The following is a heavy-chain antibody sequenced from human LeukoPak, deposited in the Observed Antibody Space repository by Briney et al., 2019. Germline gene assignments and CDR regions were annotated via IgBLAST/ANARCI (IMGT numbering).Heavy chain of an antibody. CDR1: GGTFSSYA. CDR2: IIPIFGTA. V-gene: IGHV1-69*13. CDR3: ARDHCSSTSCYPRYGMDV. J-gene: IGHJ6*02. D-gene: IGHD2-2*01. Sequence: ASVKVSCKASGGTFSSYAISWVRQAPGQGLEWTGGIIPIFGTANYAQKFQGRVTITADESTSTAYMELSSLRSEDAAVYYCARDHCSSTSCYPRYGMDVWGQGTTVTVSS.